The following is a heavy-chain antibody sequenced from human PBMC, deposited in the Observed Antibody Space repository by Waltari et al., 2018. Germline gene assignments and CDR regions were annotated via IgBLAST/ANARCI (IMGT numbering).Heavy chain of an antibody. J-gene: IGHJ4*02. CDR2: INPNSGGT. Sequence: QVQLVQSGAEVKKPGASVKVSCKASGYTFTGYYMHWVRQAPGQGLEWMGWINPNSGGTNYAQKFQGRVTMTRDTSISTAYMELSRLRSDDTAVYYCARDEGGTYYYDSSGYTPDYWGQGTLVTVSS. CDR3: ARDEGGTYYYDSSGYTPDY. D-gene: IGHD3-22*01. CDR1: GYTFTGYY. V-gene: IGHV1-2*02.